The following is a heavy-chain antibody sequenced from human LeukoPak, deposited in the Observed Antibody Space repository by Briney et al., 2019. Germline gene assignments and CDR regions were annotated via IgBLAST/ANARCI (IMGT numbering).Heavy chain of an antibody. J-gene: IGHJ4*02. CDR2: INHSGST. V-gene: IGHV4-34*01. D-gene: IGHD6-25*01. CDR1: GGSFSGYY. Sequence: SETLSLTCAVYGGSFSGYYWSWIRQPPGKGLEWIGEINHSGSTNYNPSLKSRVTISVDTSKNQFSLKLSSVTAADTAVYYCARGRKQRLRQYYFGYWGQGTLVTVSS. CDR3: ARGRKQRLRQYYFGY.